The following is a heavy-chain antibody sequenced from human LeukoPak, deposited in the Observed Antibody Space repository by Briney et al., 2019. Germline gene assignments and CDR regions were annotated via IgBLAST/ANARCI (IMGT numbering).Heavy chain of an antibody. CDR3: ARDPHSSSWGLSDY. CDR2: ISGSGGST. Sequence: GGSLRLSCAASGFTFSSYAMSWVRQAPGKGLEWVSGISGSGGSTYYADSVKGRFTISRDNSKNTLYLQMNSLRDEDTAVYYCARDPHSSSWGLSDYWGQGTLVTVSS. J-gene: IGHJ4*02. V-gene: IGHV3-23*01. D-gene: IGHD6-13*01. CDR1: GFTFSSYA.